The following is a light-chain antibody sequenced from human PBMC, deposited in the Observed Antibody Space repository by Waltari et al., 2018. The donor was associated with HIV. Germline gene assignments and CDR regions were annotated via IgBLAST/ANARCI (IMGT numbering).Light chain of an antibody. Sequence: DIQMPQSPSTLSAPVGDRVTITCRASQSISSWLAWYQQKPGKAPKLLIYKASSLESGVPSRFSGSGSGTEFTLTISSLQPDDFATYYCQQYNSFPLTFGGGTKVEIK. CDR2: KAS. J-gene: IGKJ4*01. V-gene: IGKV1-5*03. CDR3: QQYNSFPLT. CDR1: QSISSW.